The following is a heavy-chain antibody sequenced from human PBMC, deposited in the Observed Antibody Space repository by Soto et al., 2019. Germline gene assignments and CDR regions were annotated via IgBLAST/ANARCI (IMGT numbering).Heavy chain of an antibody. D-gene: IGHD5-12*01. CDR3: AKGVASSD. Sequence: QVHLVQSEAEVRKPGSSVKVSCKSSGGSFTTDSIIWVRQAPGQGLEWMGGINPLFRTPVYAQKFQGRDTIRANEYTSAAHLEVTGLSQEDTAVYCCAKGVASSDWGQGTPVTVSS. CDR1: GGSFTTDS. J-gene: IGHJ4*02. V-gene: IGHV1-69*01. CDR2: INPLFRTP.